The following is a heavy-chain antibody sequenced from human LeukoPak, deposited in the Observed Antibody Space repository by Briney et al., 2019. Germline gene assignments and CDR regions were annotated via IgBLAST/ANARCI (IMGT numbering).Heavy chain of an antibody. CDR3: ASGGSPYYYDSSGYYPRPFDP. V-gene: IGHV4-39*01. D-gene: IGHD3-22*01. J-gene: IGHJ5*02. CDR1: GGSISSSSYY. CDR2: IYYSGST. Sequence: PSETLSLTCTVSGGSISSSSYYWGWIRQPPGKELEWIGSIYYSGSTYYNPSLKSRVTISVDTSKNQFSLKLSSVTAADTAVYYCASGGSPYYYDSSGYYPRPFDPWGQGTLVTVSS.